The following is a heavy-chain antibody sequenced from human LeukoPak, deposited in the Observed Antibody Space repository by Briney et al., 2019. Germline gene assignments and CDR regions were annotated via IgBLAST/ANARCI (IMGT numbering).Heavy chain of an antibody. Sequence: PGRSLRLSCAASGFTFSSYGMHGVRQAPGKGLEWVAFISYDGSNKYYGDSVKGRFTISRDNAKNSLYLQMNSLRAEDTAVYYCARVPSDYWGQGTLVTVSS. J-gene: IGHJ4*02. CDR3: ARVPSDY. CDR2: ISYDGSNK. CDR1: GFTFSSYG. V-gene: IGHV3-30*03.